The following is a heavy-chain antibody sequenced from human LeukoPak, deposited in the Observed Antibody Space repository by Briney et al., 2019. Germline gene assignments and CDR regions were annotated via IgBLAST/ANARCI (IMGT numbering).Heavy chain of an antibody. CDR1: GYTFTSYG. Sequence: GASVKVSCKASGYTFTSYGISWVRQAPGQGLEWMGWISAYNGNTNYAQKLQGRVTTTTDTSTSTAYMELRSLRSEDTAVYYCAREIGSAPKNWGQGTLVIVSS. CDR3: AREIGSAPKN. V-gene: IGHV1-18*01. J-gene: IGHJ4*02. CDR2: ISAYNGNT. D-gene: IGHD3-22*01.